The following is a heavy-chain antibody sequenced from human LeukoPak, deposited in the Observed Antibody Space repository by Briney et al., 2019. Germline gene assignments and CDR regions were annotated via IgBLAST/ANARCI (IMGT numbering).Heavy chain of an antibody. J-gene: IGHJ4*02. CDR3: ATERPPRQPGTYY. V-gene: IGHV4-31*03. CDR2: IYYRGST. CDR1: GGSISSGGYY. D-gene: IGHD2-2*01. Sequence: PSETLSLTCTVSGGSISSGGYYWSWIRQHPGKSLEWIGYIYYRGSTYYNPSLKSRVTMSVDTSKNHFSLKLSSVNAADTAVYYCATERPPRQPGTYYWGQGTLVTVSS.